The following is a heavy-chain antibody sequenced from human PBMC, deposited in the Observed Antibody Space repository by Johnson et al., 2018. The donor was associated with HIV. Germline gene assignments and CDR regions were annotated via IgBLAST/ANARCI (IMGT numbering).Heavy chain of an antibody. V-gene: IGHV3-30*03. CDR2: ISYDGSNK. CDR3: AREGGDGYRHSAFDI. Sequence: QVQLVESGGGLVQPGGSLRLSCAVSGFTVSSNYMNWVRQAPGKGLEWVAVISYDGSNKYYADSVKGRFTISRDNSKNTLYLQMNSLRAEDTAVYYCAREGGDGYRHSAFDIWGQGTMVTVSS. D-gene: IGHD5-24*01. J-gene: IGHJ3*02. CDR1: GFTVSSNY.